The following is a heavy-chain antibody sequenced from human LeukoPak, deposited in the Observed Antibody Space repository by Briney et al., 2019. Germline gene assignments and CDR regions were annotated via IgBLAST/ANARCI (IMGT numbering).Heavy chain of an antibody. D-gene: IGHD2-2*01. V-gene: IGHV1-69*13. CDR2: IIPIFGTA. CDR1: GGTFSSYA. J-gene: IGHJ5*02. Sequence: SVKVSCKASGGTFSSYAISWVRQAPGQGLEWMGGIIPIFGTANYAQKFQGRATITADESTSTAYMELSSLRSEDTAVYYCARDDCSSTSCPYGAFDPWGQGTLVTVSS. CDR3: ARDDCSSTSCPYGAFDP.